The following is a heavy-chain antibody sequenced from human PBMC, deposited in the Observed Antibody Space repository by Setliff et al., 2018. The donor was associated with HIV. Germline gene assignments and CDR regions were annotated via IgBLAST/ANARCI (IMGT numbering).Heavy chain of an antibody. J-gene: IGHJ6*03. CDR2: INPGGGNT. V-gene: IGHV1-46*01. Sequence: GASVKVSCKASGYSFTTYYIHWMRQAPGQGLEWLAVINPGGGNTNYAQKFQGRVTVTRDTSTSTVYMELNSLRPEDTAVYYCARGLRGAIKGRYYYMDVWGKGTTVTVSS. D-gene: IGHD3-10*01. CDR3: ARGLRGAIKGRYYYMDV. CDR1: GYSFTTYY.